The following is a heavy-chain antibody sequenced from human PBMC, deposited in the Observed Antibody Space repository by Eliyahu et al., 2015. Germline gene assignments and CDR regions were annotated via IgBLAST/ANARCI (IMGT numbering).Heavy chain of an antibody. J-gene: IGHJ6*02. V-gene: IGHV3-73*01. Sequence: EVQLVESGGGLVQXGGSLKLSCAAPXFPXXGXAMHWVRQAXGKGLGGXGRIRSKANSYATAYAASVKGRFTISRDDSKNTAYLQMNSLKTEDTAVYYCNRDLGDDGVDVWGQGTTVTVSS. CDR2: IRSKANSYAT. D-gene: IGHD3-16*01. CDR3: NRDLGDDGVDV. CDR1: XFPXXGXA.